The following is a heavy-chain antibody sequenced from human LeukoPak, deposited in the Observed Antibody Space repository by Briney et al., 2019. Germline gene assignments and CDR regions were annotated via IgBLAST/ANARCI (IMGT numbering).Heavy chain of an antibody. CDR3: AREDWLQPPRLNWYFDL. CDR2: ISYDGSNK. Sequence: PGGSLRLSCAASGFTFSSYAMHWVRQAPGKGLEWVAVISYDGSNKYYADSVKGRFTISRDNSKNTLYLQMNSLRAEDTAVYYCAREDWLQPPRLNWYFDLWGRGTLVTVSS. V-gene: IGHV3-30*04. J-gene: IGHJ2*01. D-gene: IGHD5-24*01. CDR1: GFTFSSYA.